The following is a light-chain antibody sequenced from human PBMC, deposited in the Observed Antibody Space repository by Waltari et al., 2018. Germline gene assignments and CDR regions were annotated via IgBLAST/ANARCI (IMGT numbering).Light chain of an antibody. CDR3: QKYDRLPAT. CDR2: GAS. CDR1: QSVSRY. Sequence: EVVLTQSPGTLSLSPGERATLFCRASQSVSRYLAWYPQKPGQAPRLLIYGASSRASDIPKRVSGVGSGTDFSLTISRLEPEDFAVYYCQKYDRLPATFGQGTKVEIK. J-gene: IGKJ1*01. V-gene: IGKV3-20*01.